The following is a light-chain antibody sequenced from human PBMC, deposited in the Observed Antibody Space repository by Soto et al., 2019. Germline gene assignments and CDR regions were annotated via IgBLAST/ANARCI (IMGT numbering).Light chain of an antibody. V-gene: IGKV1-39*01. CDR3: QQSYSTPRT. J-gene: IGKJ1*01. CDR1: QTIRSH. CDR2: AAS. Sequence: IQRTQSPSSLSSSVGDSVILTCLASQTIRSHLTWYQQKPGEAPDLLIYAASTLQTGVPSRFSGNGSGTEFTLTISSLQPEDFETYYCQQSYSTPRTFGPGTKVDIK.